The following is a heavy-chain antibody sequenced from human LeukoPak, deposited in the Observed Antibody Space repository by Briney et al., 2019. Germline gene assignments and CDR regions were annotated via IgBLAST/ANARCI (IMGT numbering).Heavy chain of an antibody. Sequence: SETLSLTCSVSGYSISSAYYWGWIRQPPGKGLEWIGTMYHSGSTNYNPSLKSRVTISVDTSKNQFSLKLSSVTAADTAVYYCARGGYYDILTGYYDSFDVWGQGTVVTVSS. J-gene: IGHJ3*01. CDR3: ARGGYYDILTGYYDSFDV. V-gene: IGHV4-38-2*02. CDR2: MYHSGST. D-gene: IGHD3-9*01. CDR1: GYSISSAYY.